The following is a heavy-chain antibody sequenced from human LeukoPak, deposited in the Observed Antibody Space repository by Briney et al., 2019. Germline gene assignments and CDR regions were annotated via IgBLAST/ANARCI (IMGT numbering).Heavy chain of an antibody. V-gene: IGHV3-30*18. CDR2: ISYDGSNK. D-gene: IGHD5-12*01. CDR3: AKDGYDFDYYYYGMDV. Sequence: GGSLRLSCAASGFTFSSYGMHWVRQAPGKGLEWVAVISYDGSNKYYADSVEGRFTISRDNSKNTLYLQMNSLRAEDTAVYYCAKDGYDFDYYYYGMDVWGQGTTVTVSS. CDR1: GFTFSSYG. J-gene: IGHJ6*02.